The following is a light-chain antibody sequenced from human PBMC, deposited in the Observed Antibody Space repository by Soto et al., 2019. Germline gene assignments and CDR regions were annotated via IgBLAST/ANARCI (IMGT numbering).Light chain of an antibody. V-gene: IGKV3-15*01. J-gene: IGKJ1*01. Sequence: EIVLTQSPGTLSVSPGESATLSCRASQSVSSNLAWYQQKPGQAPRLLIYGASTRATGIQARFSGSGSGTEFTLTIRSLQSEDFAVYYCKQYDNWPTCGQGTKVDIK. CDR1: QSVSSN. CDR3: KQYDNWPT. CDR2: GAS.